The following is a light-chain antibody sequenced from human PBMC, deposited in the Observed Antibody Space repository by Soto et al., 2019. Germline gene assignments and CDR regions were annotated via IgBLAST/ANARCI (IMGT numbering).Light chain of an antibody. CDR2: EAS. Sequence: DFQMTQSPSSLSASVGDRVTITCQASQDISDFLNWYQQKPGAAPKLLIYEASTLQSGVPSRFSGSGSGTEFALTISSLQSDDFATYYCQQYNGYSTFGQGTKVDIK. CDR3: QQYNGYST. CDR1: QDISDF. V-gene: IGKV1-5*01. J-gene: IGKJ1*01.